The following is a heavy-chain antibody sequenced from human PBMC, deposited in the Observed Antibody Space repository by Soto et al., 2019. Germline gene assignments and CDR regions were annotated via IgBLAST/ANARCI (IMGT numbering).Heavy chain of an antibody. Sequence: GSLRLSCAASGFTFSSYGMHWVRQAPGKGLEWVAVIWYDGSNKYYADSVKGRFTISRDNSKNTLYLQMNSLRAEDTAVYYCARDGGIAARPYYYYGMDVWGQGTTVTVSS. J-gene: IGHJ6*02. CDR1: GFTFSSYG. V-gene: IGHV3-33*01. D-gene: IGHD6-6*01. CDR3: ARDGGIAARPYYYYGMDV. CDR2: IWYDGSNK.